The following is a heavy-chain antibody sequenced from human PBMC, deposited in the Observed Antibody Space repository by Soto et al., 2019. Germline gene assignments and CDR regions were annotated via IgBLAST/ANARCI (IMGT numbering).Heavy chain of an antibody. D-gene: IGHD5-18*01. Sequence: PSETLSLTCTVSGGSISSGGYYWSWIRQHPGKGLEWIGYIYYSGSTYYNPSLKSRVTISVDTSKNQFSLKLSSVTAADTAVYYCARHAWLWLREYYFDYWGQGTLVTVS. J-gene: IGHJ4*02. V-gene: IGHV4-39*01. CDR2: IYYSGST. CDR3: ARHAWLWLREYYFDY. CDR1: GGSISSGGYY.